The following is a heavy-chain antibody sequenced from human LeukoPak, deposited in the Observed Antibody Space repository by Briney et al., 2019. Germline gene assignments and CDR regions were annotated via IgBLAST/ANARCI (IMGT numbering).Heavy chain of an antibody. J-gene: IGHJ4*02. CDR3: ARSRIFGVVIGFDY. D-gene: IGHD3-3*02. CDR2: IIPIFGTA. CDR1: GGTFSSYA. Sequence: SVKVSCKASGGTFSSYAISWVRQAPGQGLEWMGGIIPIFGTANYAQKFQGRVTITTDESTSTAYMELSSLRSEDTAEYYCARSRIFGVVIGFDYWGQGTLVTVSS. V-gene: IGHV1-69*05.